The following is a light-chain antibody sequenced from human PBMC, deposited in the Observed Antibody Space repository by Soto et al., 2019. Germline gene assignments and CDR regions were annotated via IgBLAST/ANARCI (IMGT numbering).Light chain of an antibody. CDR2: KAS. CDR1: QSISGS. CDR3: QQYSGYPLT. Sequence: DIQMTQSPSTLSASVGDRVTITCRASQSISGSLAWYQQKPGTVPKLLIYKASGLESGVPSRFSGSGSGTEFTLTISGLQPDYFATYYCQQYSGYPLTFGGGTKVEI. J-gene: IGKJ4*01. V-gene: IGKV1-5*03.